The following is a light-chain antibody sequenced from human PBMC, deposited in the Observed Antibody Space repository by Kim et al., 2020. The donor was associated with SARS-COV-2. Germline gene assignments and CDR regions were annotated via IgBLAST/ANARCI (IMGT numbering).Light chain of an antibody. CDR3: QRYDYSVYT. J-gene: IGKJ2*01. V-gene: IGKV3-20*01. Sequence: CPREGATLSWRASQSVSNNDLASYQHRPGQAPRLLIYGASSRATGIPDMCSGSGSVTHFTLTISRVGPEDFSVYYCQRYDYSVYTFGQGTKGDIK. CDR1: QSVSNND. CDR2: GAS.